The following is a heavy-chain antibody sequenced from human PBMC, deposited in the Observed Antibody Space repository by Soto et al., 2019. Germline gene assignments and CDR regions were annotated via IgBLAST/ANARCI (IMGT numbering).Heavy chain of an antibody. V-gene: IGHV3-33*01. CDR2: IWYDGSNK. Sequence: HPGGSLRLSCAASGFTFSSYGMHWVRQAPGKGLEWVAVIWYDGSNKYYADSVKGRFTISRDNSKNTLYLQMNSLRAEDTAVYYCARELLELRPDGRYYYGMDVWGQGTTVTVSS. J-gene: IGHJ6*02. CDR1: GFTFSSYG. D-gene: IGHD1-7*01. CDR3: ARELLELRPDGRYYYGMDV.